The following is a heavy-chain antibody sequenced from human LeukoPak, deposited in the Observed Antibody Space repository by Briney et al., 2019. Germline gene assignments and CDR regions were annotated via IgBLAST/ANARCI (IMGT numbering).Heavy chain of an antibody. CDR1: GFTFSNAW. J-gene: IGHJ5*02. V-gene: IGHV3-15*07. CDR2: IRSNSDGGTI. D-gene: IGHD3-22*01. Sequence: GGSLRLSCATSGFTFSNAWMNWVRQAPGKGLEWVGRIRSNSDGGTIDYAAPVKGRFTLSRDDSKTALYLQMNSLQTEDTAVYYCATDFYDSTWGQGTLVTVSS. CDR3: ATDFYDST.